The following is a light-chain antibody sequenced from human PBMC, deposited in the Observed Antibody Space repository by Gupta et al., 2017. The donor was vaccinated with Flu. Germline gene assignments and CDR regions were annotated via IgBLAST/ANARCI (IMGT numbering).Light chain of an antibody. V-gene: IGKV1D-12*01. CDR3: QQANSFPYS. CDR2: AAS. Sequence: DIQMTQSPSSVSASVGDRVTITCRASHGSSSWLAWYQQKPGKDPKLLIYAASSLQSGVPSRFSGSGSGTDFTLTISSLQPEDFAAYYCQQANSFPYSFGQGTKLEIK. CDR1: HGSSSW. J-gene: IGKJ2*03.